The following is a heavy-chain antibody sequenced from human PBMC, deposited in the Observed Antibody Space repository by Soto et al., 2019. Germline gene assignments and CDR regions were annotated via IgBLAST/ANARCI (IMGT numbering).Heavy chain of an antibody. V-gene: IGHV1-18*01. CDR3: VREGVAPYYYYGMDV. CDR1: GYTFTRSG. J-gene: IGHJ6*02. CDR2: ISTYNGDT. D-gene: IGHD5-12*01. Sequence: ASVKVSCKASGYTFTRSGISWVRQAPGQGLEWMGWISTYNGDTNYAQTFQGRVTMTTDTSTSTVHMEVRSLRSDDTAVYYCVREGVAPYYYYGMDVWGQGTPVTVSS.